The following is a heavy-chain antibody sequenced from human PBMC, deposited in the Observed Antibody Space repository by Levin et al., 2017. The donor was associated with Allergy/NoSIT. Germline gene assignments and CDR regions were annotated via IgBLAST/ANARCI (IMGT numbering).Heavy chain of an antibody. CDR2: ISYDGSNK. D-gene: IGHD3-10*01. V-gene: IGHV3-30-3*01. CDR3: ARDRSPVLWFEATNPQAFDI. J-gene: IGHJ3*02. Sequence: GESLKISCAASGFTFSSYAMHWVRQAPGKGLEWVAVISYDGSNKYYADSVKGRFTISRDNSKNTLYLQMNSLRAEDTAVYYCARDRSPVLWFEATNPQAFDIWGQGTMVTVSS. CDR1: GFTFSSYA.